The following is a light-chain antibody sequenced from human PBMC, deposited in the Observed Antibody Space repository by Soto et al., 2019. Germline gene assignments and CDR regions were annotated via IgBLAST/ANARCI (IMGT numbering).Light chain of an antibody. CDR1: QSVSNNY. CDR2: GAS. CDR3: QQYGSLRWT. J-gene: IGKJ1*01. Sequence: EIVLTQSPGTLSLSPGARATLSCSASQSVSNNYLAWYQQKPGQAPRLLIYGASNRATGIPDRFSGSGSGTDFTLTISRLEPEDFAVYYCQQYGSLRWTFGQGTKVDI. V-gene: IGKV3-20*01.